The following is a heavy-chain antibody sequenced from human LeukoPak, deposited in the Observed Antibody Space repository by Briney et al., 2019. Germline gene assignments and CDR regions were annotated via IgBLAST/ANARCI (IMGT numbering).Heavy chain of an antibody. CDR3: AKDSGQVDYYDSSAFEYYFDS. CDR1: GFTFSKYA. V-gene: IGHV3-23*01. Sequence: GGSLRLSCEGSGFTFSKYAMSWVRQAPGKGLEWVSGISGGGGSTYYADSVKGRFTISRDKSKNTLYLQMNSLRAEDTAVYYCAKDSGQVDYYDSSAFEYYFDSWGQRTLVTVSS. D-gene: IGHD3-22*01. CDR2: ISGGGGST. J-gene: IGHJ4*02.